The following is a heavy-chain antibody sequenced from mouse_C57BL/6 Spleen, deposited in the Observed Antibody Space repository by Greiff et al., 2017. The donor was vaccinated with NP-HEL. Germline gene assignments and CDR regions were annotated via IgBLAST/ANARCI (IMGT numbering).Heavy chain of an antibody. Sequence: QVQLQQPGAELVRPGSSVKLSCKASGYTFTSYWMHWVKQRPIQGLEWIGNIDPSDSDTHYNQKFKDKATLSVDKSSSTAYMQLSSLTSEDSAVYYCARYDGYSYFDYWGQGTTLTVSS. J-gene: IGHJ2*01. CDR2: IDPSDSDT. D-gene: IGHD2-3*01. CDR3: ARYDGYSYFDY. V-gene: IGHV1-52*01. CDR1: GYTFTSYW.